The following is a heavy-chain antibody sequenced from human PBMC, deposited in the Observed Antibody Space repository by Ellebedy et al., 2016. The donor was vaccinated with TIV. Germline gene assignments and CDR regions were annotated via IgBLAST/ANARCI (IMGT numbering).Heavy chain of an antibody. Sequence: PGGSLRLSCAASGFTFSSYAMSWVRQAPGKGLEWVSGISGFEQTTHYAESVEGRFAISRDNSKNTLYLQMNGLRVEDTAVYYCTKDSGFVAAAGTGFWGQGTLVTVSS. CDR1: GFTFSSYA. CDR2: ISGFEQTT. CDR3: TKDSGFVAAAGTGF. J-gene: IGHJ4*02. D-gene: IGHD6-13*01. V-gene: IGHV3-23*01.